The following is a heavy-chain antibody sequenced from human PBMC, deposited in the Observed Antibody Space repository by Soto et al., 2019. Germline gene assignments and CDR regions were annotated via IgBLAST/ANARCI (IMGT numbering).Heavy chain of an antibody. CDR3: TAQFYSDASGYPFDL. D-gene: IGHD3-22*01. CDR1: GLTFNNGW. V-gene: IGHV3-15*01. Sequence: GGSLRLSCAAAGLTFNNGWLGWVRQAPGQGLEWVGHMKSKSEGETPDYAAPVKGRFTISRDDSKNTVYLQMNSLTTEDTAVYYCTAQFYSDASGYPFDLWGHGTLVTVS. J-gene: IGHJ4*01. CDR2: MKSKSEGETP.